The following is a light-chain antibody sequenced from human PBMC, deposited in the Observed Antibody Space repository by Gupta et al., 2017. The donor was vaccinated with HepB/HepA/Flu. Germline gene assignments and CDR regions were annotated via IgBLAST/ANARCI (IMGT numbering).Light chain of an antibody. CDR2: DTS. CDR3: QHRSNCPFT. Sequence: EIVLTQSPATLSLSPGERATLSCRASQSVSIYLAWYQQKPGQAPRLLIYDTSNRATGIPARFSGSGSGTEFTLTISSREPEDFAVYYCQHRSNCPFTFGRGTKVEIK. V-gene: IGKV3-11*01. CDR1: QSVSIY. J-gene: IGKJ4*01.